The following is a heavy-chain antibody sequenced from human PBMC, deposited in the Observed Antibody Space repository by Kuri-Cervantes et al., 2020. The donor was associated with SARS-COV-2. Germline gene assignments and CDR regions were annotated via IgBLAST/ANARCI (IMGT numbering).Heavy chain of an antibody. V-gene: IGHV3-53*01. CDR3: ARDRSNYKGNNWFDP. D-gene: IGHD4-11*01. Sequence: GGSLRLSCAASGFTFSSNAMTWVRQAPGKGLEWVSVIYSGGSTYYADSVKGRFTISRDNSKNTLYLQMNSLRAEDTAVYYCARDRSNYKGNNWFDPWGQGTMVTVSS. J-gene: IGHJ5*02. CDR2: IYSGGST. CDR1: GFTFSSNA.